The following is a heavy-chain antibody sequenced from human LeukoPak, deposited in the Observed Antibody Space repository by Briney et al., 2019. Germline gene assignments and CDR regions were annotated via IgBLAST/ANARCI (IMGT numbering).Heavy chain of an antibody. J-gene: IGHJ4*02. D-gene: IGHD3-22*01. CDR1: GGAFSGYY. Sequence: SETLSLTCAVYGGAFSGYYWSWIRQPPGKGLEWIGEINHSGSTDYNPSLKSRVTMSVDTSKNQFSLRLSSVTAADTAVHYCARKNITMIKGTLFDYWGQGILVTVSS. CDR3: ARKNITMIKGTLFDY. CDR2: INHSGST. V-gene: IGHV4-34*01.